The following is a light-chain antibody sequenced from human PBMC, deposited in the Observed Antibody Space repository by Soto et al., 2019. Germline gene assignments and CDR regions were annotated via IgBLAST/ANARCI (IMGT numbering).Light chain of an antibody. CDR2: EVS. CDR3: MQSIQLPRT. CDR1: QSLLHSDGKTH. V-gene: IGKV2D-29*01. Sequence: DIVMTQIPLSLSVTPGQPASISCKSSQSLLHSDGKTHLYWYLQKPGQPPQRLIYEVSNRFSGVKDMCSGSGSRTDFTLKISRVETEDVGDYYSMQSIQLPRTFGQGTKVEI. J-gene: IGKJ1*01.